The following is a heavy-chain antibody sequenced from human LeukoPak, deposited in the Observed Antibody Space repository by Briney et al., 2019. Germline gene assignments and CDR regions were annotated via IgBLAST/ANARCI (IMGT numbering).Heavy chain of an antibody. V-gene: IGHV4-31*03. J-gene: IGHJ3*02. Sequence: SQTLSLTCTVSGGSISGGGYYWSWIRQHPGKGLEWIGYIYYSGSTYYNPSLRSRVTISVDTSKNQFSLKLSSVTAADTAVYYCARAAYGSRAFDIWGQGTTVTVSS. D-gene: IGHD3-10*01. CDR2: IYYSGST. CDR1: GGSISGGGYY. CDR3: ARAAYGSRAFDI.